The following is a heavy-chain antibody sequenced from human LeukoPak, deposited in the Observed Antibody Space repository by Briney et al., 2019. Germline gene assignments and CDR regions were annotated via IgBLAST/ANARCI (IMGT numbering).Heavy chain of an antibody. D-gene: IGHD3-10*01. J-gene: IGHJ5*02. V-gene: IGHV3-7*03. Sequence: PGGSLRLPCVASEFIFSDYWMSWVRQAPGKGLEWVANIKQGGREEKYVSSVKGRFAISRDDAKSTLYLQMDSLSGDDTAVYYCARDNGGWFDTWGRGTLVTVSS. CDR1: EFIFSDYW. CDR2: IKQGGREE. CDR3: ARDNGGWFDT.